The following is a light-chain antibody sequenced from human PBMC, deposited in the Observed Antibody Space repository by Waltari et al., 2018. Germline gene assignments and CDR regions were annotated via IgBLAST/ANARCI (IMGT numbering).Light chain of an antibody. V-gene: IGLV1-47*01. CDR3: AAWDDSLEEV. CDR1: SSNIGSNF. J-gene: IGLJ2*01. Sequence: QSVLTQPPSASGAPGQRVTISCSGSSSNIGSNFVYWYQQLPGTAPKLLIYRNNRRPSGVPVRFSGSKSGTSASLAISVLRSEDEAHYYCAAWDDSLEEVFGGGTKLTVL. CDR2: RNN.